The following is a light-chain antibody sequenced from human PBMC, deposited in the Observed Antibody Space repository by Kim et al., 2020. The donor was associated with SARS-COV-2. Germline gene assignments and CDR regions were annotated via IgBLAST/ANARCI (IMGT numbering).Light chain of an antibody. Sequence: AAVKLTCTLNSGHSGYAIAWHQQQPEKGPRYLMKVNSDGSHSKGDGIPDRFSGSSSGAERYLTISSLQSEDEADYYCQTWGTGIRVFGGGTKVTVL. CDR3: QTWGTGIRV. V-gene: IGLV4-69*01. J-gene: IGLJ3*02. CDR2: VNSDGSH. CDR1: SGHSGYA.